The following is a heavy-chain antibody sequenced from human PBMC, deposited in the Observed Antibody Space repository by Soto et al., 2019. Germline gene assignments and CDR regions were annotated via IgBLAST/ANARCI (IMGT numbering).Heavy chain of an antibody. CDR1: GGSISSYY. Sequence: SETLSLTCTVSGGSISSYYWSWIRQPPGKGLEWIGYIYHSGSSNYNPSLKSRVTISVDTSKNQVYLKVTSVTAADTALYYCARHFPSGTYPLDYWGQGAQVTVSS. D-gene: IGHD3-10*01. CDR3: ARHFPSGTYPLDY. CDR2: IYHSGSS. J-gene: IGHJ4*02. V-gene: IGHV4-59*08.